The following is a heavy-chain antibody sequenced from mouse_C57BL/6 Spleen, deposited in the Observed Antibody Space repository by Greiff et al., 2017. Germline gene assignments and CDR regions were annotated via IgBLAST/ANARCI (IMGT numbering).Heavy chain of an antibody. V-gene: IGHV14-1*01. D-gene: IGHD2-14*01. J-gene: IGHJ2*01. CDR1: GFNIKDYY. CDR3: TTWGDGTRGYFDY. Sequence: VQLQQSGAELVRPGASVKLSCTASGFNIKDYYMHWVKQRPEQGLEWIGRIDPEDGDTEYAPKFQGKATMTADTSSNTAYLQLSSLTSEDTAVYYCTTWGDGTRGYFDYWGQGTTLTVSS. CDR2: IDPEDGDT.